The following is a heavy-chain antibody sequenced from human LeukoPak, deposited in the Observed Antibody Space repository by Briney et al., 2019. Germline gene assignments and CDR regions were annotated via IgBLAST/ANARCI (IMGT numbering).Heavy chain of an antibody. CDR2: IKSKTDGGTT. CDR1: GFTFSNAW. Sequence: GGSLRLSCAASGFTFSNAWMSWVRQAPGKGLEWVGRIKSKTDGGTTDYAAPVKGRFTISRDDSKNTLYLQMNSLKTEDTAVYYCTTGSSSAEGEWFDPWGQGTLVTVSS. V-gene: IGHV3-15*01. J-gene: IGHJ5*02. CDR3: TTGSSSAEGEWFDP. D-gene: IGHD2-2*01.